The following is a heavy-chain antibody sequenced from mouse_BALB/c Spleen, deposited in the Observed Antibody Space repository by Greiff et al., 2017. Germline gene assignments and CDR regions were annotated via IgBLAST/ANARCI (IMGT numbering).Heavy chain of an antibody. Sequence: VQLQQSGAELVRPGASVTLSCKASGYTFTDYEMHWVKQTPVHGLEWIGAIDPETGGTAYNQKFKGKATLTADKSSSTAYMELRSLTSEDSAVYYCTRDYGYDAVGDYWGQGTTLTVSS. J-gene: IGHJ2*01. V-gene: IGHV1-15*01. D-gene: IGHD2-2*01. CDR2: IDPETGGT. CDR3: TRDYGYDAVGDY. CDR1: GYTFTDYE.